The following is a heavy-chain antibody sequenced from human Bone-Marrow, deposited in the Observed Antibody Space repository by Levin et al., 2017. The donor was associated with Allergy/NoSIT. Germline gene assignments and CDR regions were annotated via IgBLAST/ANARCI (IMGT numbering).Heavy chain of an antibody. CDR3: ARGYCTNGVCYLYYFDY. CDR1: GGSISSSSYY. V-gene: IGHV4-39*07. Sequence: SETLSLTCTVSGGSISSSSYYWGWIRQPPGKGLEWIGSIYYSGSTYYNPSLKSRVTISVDTSKNQFSLKLSSVTAADTAVYYCARGYCTNGVCYLYYFDYWGQGTLVTVSS. CDR2: IYYSGST. D-gene: IGHD2-8*01. J-gene: IGHJ4*02.